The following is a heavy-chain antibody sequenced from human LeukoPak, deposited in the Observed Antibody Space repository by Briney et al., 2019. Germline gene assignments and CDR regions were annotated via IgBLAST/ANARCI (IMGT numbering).Heavy chain of an antibody. CDR1: EYTFTAYY. V-gene: IGHV1-2*02. CDR2: INPNSGDT. CDR3: ARTLVRGVIDY. Sequence: GASVKVSCKASEYTFTAYYIHWVRQAPGQGLEWMGRINPNSGDTRSAQKFQGRVTMTSDTSITTAYMELSSLRSDDTAVYYCARTLVRGVIDYWGQGTLVTVSP. J-gene: IGHJ4*02. D-gene: IGHD3-10*02.